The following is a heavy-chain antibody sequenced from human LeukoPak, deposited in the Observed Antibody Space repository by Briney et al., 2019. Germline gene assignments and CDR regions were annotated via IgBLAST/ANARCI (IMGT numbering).Heavy chain of an antibody. Sequence: PGGSLRLSCAASGFTFSNYEMNWVRQAPGKGLEWVSYISSSGSSIYYADSVKGRFTISRDNAKNSLYLQMNSLRAEDTAVYYCARDKWLTTTHYFDYWGQGTLVTVSS. CDR1: GFTFSNYE. CDR2: ISSSGSSI. D-gene: IGHD4-11*01. J-gene: IGHJ4*02. V-gene: IGHV3-48*03. CDR3: ARDKWLTTTHYFDY.